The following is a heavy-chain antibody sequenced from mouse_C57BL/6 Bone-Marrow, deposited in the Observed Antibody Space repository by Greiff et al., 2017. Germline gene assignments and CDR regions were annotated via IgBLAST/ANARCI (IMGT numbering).Heavy chain of an antibody. CDR2: INPSTGGT. CDR1: GYSFTGYY. D-gene: IGHD3-3*01. V-gene: IGHV1-42*01. Sequence: EVQLQQSGPELVKPGASVKISCKASGYSFTGYYMNWVKQSPEKSLEWIGEINPSTGGTTYNQKFKAKATLTVDKSSSTAYMQLKSLTSEDSAVYYCARGWLDYWGRGTTLTVSA. J-gene: IGHJ2*01. CDR3: ARGWLDY.